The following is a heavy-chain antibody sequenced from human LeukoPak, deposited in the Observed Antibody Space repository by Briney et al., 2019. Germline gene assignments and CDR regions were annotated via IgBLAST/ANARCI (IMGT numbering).Heavy chain of an antibody. CDR1: GGSISSYY. D-gene: IGHD3-10*01. J-gene: IGHJ4*02. Sequence: PSETLSLTCTVSGGSISSYYWSWIRQPPGKGLEWIGYIYYSGSTNYNPSLKSRVIISVDTSKNQFSLKLRSVTAADTAVYYCARADPYYYSSGSFPYDYWGQGSLVTVSS. CDR3: ARADPYYYSSGSFPYDY. V-gene: IGHV4-59*08. CDR2: IYYSGST.